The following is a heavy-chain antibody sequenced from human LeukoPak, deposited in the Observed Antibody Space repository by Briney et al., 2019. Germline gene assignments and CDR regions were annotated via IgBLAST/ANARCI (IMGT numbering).Heavy chain of an antibody. J-gene: IGHJ6*03. V-gene: IGHV1-69*05. CDR1: GGTFSSYA. D-gene: IGHD1-20*01. CDR2: IIPIFGTA. CDR3: ARSTSNWNYYYMDV. Sequence: GASVKVSCKASGGTFSSYAISWVRQAPGQGLEWMGGIIPIFGTANYAQKFQGRVTITTDESTSTAYMELSSLRSEDTAVYYCARSTSNWNYYYMDVWGKGTTVTVSS.